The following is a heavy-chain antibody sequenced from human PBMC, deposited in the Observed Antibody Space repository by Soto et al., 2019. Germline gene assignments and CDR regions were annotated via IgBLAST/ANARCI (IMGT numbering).Heavy chain of an antibody. CDR2: IWYDGSNK. J-gene: IGHJ4*02. Sequence: PGGSLRLSCAASGFTFSSYGMHWVRQAPGKGLEWVAVIWYDGSNKYYADSVKGRFTISRDDSKNTLYLQMNSLRAEDTAVYYCARGRLYGHFDYWGQGTLVTVSS. V-gene: IGHV3-33*08. CDR1: GFTFSSYG. D-gene: IGHD4-17*01. CDR3: ARGRLYGHFDY.